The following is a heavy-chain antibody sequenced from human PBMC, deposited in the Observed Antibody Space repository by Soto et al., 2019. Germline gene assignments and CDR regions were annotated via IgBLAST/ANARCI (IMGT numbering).Heavy chain of an antibody. CDR2: IIPILGIA. CDR3: ARSRRFLEWLITPPDY. J-gene: IGHJ4*02. V-gene: IGHV1-69*02. Sequence: QVQLVQSGAEVKKPGSSVKVSCKASGGTFSSYTISWVRQAPGQGLEWMGRIIPILGIANYAQKFQCRVTITAYKSTSTADMELSSLRSEDTVVYYCARSRRFLEWLITPPDYWGQGTLVTVSS. D-gene: IGHD3-3*01. CDR1: GGTFSSYT.